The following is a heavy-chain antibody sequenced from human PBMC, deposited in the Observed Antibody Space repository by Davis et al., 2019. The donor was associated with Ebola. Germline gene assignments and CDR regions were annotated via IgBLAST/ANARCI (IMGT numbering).Heavy chain of an antibody. V-gene: IGHV3-11*06. Sequence: GESLKISCAASGFTFSDYYMSWIRQAPGKGLEWVSYISSSSSYTNYADSVKGRFTISRDNAKNSLYLQMNSLRAEDTAVYYCARTWFGESPFDPWGQGTLVTVSS. CDR2: ISSSSSYT. CDR1: GFTFSDYY. D-gene: IGHD3-10*01. J-gene: IGHJ5*02. CDR3: ARTWFGESPFDP.